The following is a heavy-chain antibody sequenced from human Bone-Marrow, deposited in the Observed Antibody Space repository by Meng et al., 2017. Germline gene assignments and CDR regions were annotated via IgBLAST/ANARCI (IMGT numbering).Heavy chain of an antibody. CDR1: GYSFTSYW. CDR3: ASTITMVRGVRDYYYYGMDV. Sequence: KVSCKGSGYSFTSYWIGWVRQMPGKGLEWMGIIYPGDSDTRYSPSFQGQVTISADKSISTAYLQWSSLKASDTAMYYCASTITMVRGVRDYYYYGMDVWGRGTTVTVSS. D-gene: IGHD3-10*01. J-gene: IGHJ6*02. V-gene: IGHV5-51*01. CDR2: IYPGDSDT.